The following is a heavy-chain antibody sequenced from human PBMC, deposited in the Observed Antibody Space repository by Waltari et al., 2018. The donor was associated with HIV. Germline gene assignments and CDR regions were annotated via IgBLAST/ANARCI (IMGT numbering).Heavy chain of an antibody. CDR3: ARVENDSSGFCDY. CDR1: GYSISSGYY. Sequence: QVQLQESGPGLVKPSETLSLTCTVSGYSISSGYYWGWIRQPPGKGLEWIGSIYHSGSTYYNPSLKSRVTISVDTSKNQFSLKLSSVTAADTAVYYCARVENDSSGFCDYWGQGTLVTVSS. D-gene: IGHD3-22*01. J-gene: IGHJ4*02. V-gene: IGHV4-38-2*02. CDR2: IYHSGST.